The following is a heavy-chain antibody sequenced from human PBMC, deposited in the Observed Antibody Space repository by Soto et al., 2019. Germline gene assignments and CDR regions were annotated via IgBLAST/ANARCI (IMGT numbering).Heavy chain of an antibody. Sequence: GASVKVSCKASGYTFTSYYMHWVRQAPGQGLEWMGIINPSGGSTSYAQKFQGRVTMTRDTSTSTVYMELSSLRSEDTDVYYCTSARELRLLEWVPSIDPWGQGTLVTVSS. V-gene: IGHV1-46*01. D-gene: IGHD3-3*01. CDR2: INPSGGST. J-gene: IGHJ5*02. CDR1: GYTFTSYY. CDR3: TSARELRLLEWVPSIDP.